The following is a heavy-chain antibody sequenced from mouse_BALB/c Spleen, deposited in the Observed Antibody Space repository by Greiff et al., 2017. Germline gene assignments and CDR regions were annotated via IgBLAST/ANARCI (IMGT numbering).Heavy chain of an antibody. D-gene: IGHD1-1*01. CDR2: LSSGSSTI. V-gene: IGHV5-17*02. CDR1: GFTFSSFG. Sequence: EVKLVESGGGLVQPGGSRKLSCAASGFTFSSFGMHWVRQAPEKGLEWVAYLSSGSSTIYYADTVKGRFTISRDNPKNTLFLQMTSLRSEDTAMYYCARSDYYGSGFAYWGQGTLVTVSA. J-gene: IGHJ3*01. CDR3: ARSDYYGSGFAY.